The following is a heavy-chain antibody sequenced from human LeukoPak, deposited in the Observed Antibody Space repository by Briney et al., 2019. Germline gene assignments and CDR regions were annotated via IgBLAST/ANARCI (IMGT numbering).Heavy chain of an antibody. J-gene: IGHJ4*02. V-gene: IGHV4-4*07. D-gene: IGHD4-17*01. Sequence: PSETLSLTCSVSGGSISSNCWNWIRQPAGKELQWIGRIFTSGSTNYNPSLESRVSMSVDTSESQFSLKLISVTDADTAVYYCATARSYGASYYFDYWGQGTLVTVSS. CDR1: GGSISSNC. CDR3: ATARSYGASYYFDY. CDR2: IFTSGST.